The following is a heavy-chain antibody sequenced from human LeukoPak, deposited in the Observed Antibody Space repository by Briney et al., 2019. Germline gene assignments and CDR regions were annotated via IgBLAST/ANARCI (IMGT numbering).Heavy chain of an antibody. CDR3: ARGYPGYLDV. CDR1: GFTFSTYG. V-gene: IGHV3-33*01. Sequence: PGGSLRLSCAASGFTFSTYGMYSVRQAPGKGLEWVALIWYDGSNKYYGDSVKGRFTISRDNSKNTLYLQMNSLRAEDTAVYYCARGYPGYLDVWGRGTTVTVSS. J-gene: IGHJ6*03. CDR2: IWYDGSNK. D-gene: IGHD2-2*02.